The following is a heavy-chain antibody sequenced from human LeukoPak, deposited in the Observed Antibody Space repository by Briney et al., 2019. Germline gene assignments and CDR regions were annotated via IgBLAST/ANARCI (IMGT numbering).Heavy chain of an antibody. CDR3: ARDFFRSGTHSNDY. D-gene: IGHD3-10*01. Sequence: PGGSLRLSCVASGFTLSGYWMHWVSQARGKGLVWVSRIYSDGITTTYADSVKGRFTISRDNAKNTLYLQMNSLRAEDTAVYYCARDFFRSGTHSNDYWGRGTLVTVSS. V-gene: IGHV3-74*01. CDR2: IYSDGITT. CDR1: GFTLSGYW. J-gene: IGHJ4*02.